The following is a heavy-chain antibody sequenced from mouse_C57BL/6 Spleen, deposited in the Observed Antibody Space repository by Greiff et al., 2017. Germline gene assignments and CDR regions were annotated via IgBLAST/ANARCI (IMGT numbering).Heavy chain of an antibody. Sequence: DVKLVESGGGLVKPGGSLKLSCAASGFTFSDYGMHWVRQAPEKGLEWVAYISSGSSTIYYADTVKGRFTLSRDNAKNTLFLQMTSLGSEDTAMYYWARGGGDYAMDYWGQGASVTVSS. V-gene: IGHV5-17*01. CDR1: GFTFSDYG. CDR2: ISSGSSTI. CDR3: ARGGGDYAMDY. J-gene: IGHJ4*01.